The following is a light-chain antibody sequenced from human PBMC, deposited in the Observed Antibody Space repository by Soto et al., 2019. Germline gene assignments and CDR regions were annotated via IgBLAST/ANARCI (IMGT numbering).Light chain of an antibody. CDR2: AAS. CDR1: QSISTD. Sequence: DIQMTQSPSSLSASVGDRVTITCRASQSISTDLNWYQQKPGKAPKLLIYAASSLKSGVPSRFSGSGSGADFTLTISRLQPEDFATYYCQHYNSYAEAFGQGTKVELK. V-gene: IGKV1-39*01. J-gene: IGKJ1*01. CDR3: QHYNSYAEA.